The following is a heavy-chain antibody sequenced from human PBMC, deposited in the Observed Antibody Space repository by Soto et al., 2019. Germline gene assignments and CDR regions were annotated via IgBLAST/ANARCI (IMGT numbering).Heavy chain of an antibody. CDR3: ARTSAAGKYYYGMDV. D-gene: IGHD6-13*01. CDR2: IYPGDSDT. Sequence: EVQLVQSGAEVKKPGESLKISCKGSGYSFTSYWIGWVRQMPGKGLEWMGIIYPGDSDTRYSPSFQGQVTISADKSISAAYTQWSSLKASDTAMYYCARTSAAGKYYYGMDVWGQGTTVTVSS. J-gene: IGHJ6*02. V-gene: IGHV5-51*01. CDR1: GYSFTSYW.